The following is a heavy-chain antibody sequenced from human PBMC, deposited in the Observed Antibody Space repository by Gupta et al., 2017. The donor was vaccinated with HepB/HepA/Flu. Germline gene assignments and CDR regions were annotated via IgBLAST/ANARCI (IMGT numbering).Heavy chain of an antibody. Sequence: QLQVQESGPGLVKPSETLSIRCSVSGGSISSGPYSWGWVRQPPGKGLDWIGSVHYSGSTYYNPSLGSRVIISVDTSKNSFSLNLRLVTAADTAVYYCVRLGYCSSANCYFDFWGRGTLVTVSS. CDR1: GGSISSGPYS. V-gene: IGHV4-39*01. CDR2: VHYSGST. J-gene: IGHJ4*02. CDR3: VRLGYCSSANCYFDF. D-gene: IGHD2-2*01.